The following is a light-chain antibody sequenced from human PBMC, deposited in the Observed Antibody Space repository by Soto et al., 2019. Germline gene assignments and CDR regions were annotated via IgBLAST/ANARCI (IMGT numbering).Light chain of an antibody. Sequence: DIQMTQSTSSLSASVGNRVTITCRASQSISSYLNWYQHKPGKAPKLLIFAASTLQSGVPSRFSGSGSGIDFTLTISSLQPEDFATYYCQQSYSTPPAFGQGTRLEI. CDR3: QQSYSTPPA. V-gene: IGKV1-39*01. J-gene: IGKJ5*01. CDR1: QSISSY. CDR2: AAS.